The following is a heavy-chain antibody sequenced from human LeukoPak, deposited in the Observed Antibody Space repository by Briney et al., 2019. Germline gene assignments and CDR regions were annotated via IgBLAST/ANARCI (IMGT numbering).Heavy chain of an antibody. J-gene: IGHJ6*04. CDR3: ARDSRQSGYYDILTGYPQYYYYGMDV. V-gene: IGHV3-33*01. D-gene: IGHD3-9*01. CDR2: IWYDGSNK. Sequence: GRSLRLSCEASGFTFSSYGMHWVRQAPGKGLEWVAVIWYDGSNKYYADSVKGRFTISRDNSKNTLFLQMNSLRAEDTAVYYCARDSRQSGYYDILTGYPQYYYYGMDVWGKGTTVTVSS. CDR1: GFTFSSYG.